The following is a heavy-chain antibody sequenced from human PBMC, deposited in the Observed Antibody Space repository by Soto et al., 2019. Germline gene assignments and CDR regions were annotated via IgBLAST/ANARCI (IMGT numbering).Heavy chain of an antibody. CDR1: GFSLSTSGMG. V-gene: IGHV2-5*02. D-gene: IGHD2-21*01. J-gene: IGHJ4*02. Sequence: QITLKESGPTLVRPTQTLTLTCIYSGFSLSTSGMGVAWIRQPPGKALEWLALLYWDDDKHYNPSLKNRLTITKDTSKNQVVLTMTNMDPVDTATYYCAHRRFRGDFDYWGRGTLVTVSS. CDR2: LYWDDDK. CDR3: AHRRFRGDFDY.